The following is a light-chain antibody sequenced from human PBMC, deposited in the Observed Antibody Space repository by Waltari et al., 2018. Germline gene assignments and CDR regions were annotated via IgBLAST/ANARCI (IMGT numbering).Light chain of an antibody. CDR3: QSYDSSLSGPVV. V-gene: IGLV1-40*01. CDR1: RSNIGAVFD. Sequence: QSVLTQPPSVSGAPGQTVPISCTGSRSNIGAVFDLHWYQQVPGTAPKLLIFRNNNRPSGVPDRFSGSKSGTSASLAITGLRAEDEAYYYCQSYDSSLSGPVVFGGGTRLIVL. CDR2: RNN. J-gene: IGLJ2*01.